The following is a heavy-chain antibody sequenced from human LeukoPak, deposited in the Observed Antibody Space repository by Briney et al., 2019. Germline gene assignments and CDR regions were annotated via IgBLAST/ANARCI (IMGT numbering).Heavy chain of an antibody. Sequence: PSETLSLTCTVSGGSISSYYWTWIRQPPGKGLEWMGYIYYTGSTNYNPSLKSRVTISVDTSKNQFSLKLSSVTAADTAVYYCARGHISIFGVIISDYWGQGTLVTVSS. D-gene: IGHD3-3*01. CDR2: IYYTGST. J-gene: IGHJ4*02. CDR1: GGSISSYY. V-gene: IGHV4-59*01. CDR3: ARGHISIFGVIISDY.